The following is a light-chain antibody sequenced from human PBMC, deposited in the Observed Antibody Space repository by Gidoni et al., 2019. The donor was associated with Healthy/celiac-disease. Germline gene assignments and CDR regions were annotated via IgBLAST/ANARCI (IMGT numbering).Light chain of an antibody. CDR2: AAS. J-gene: IGKJ1*01. V-gene: IGKV1-8*01. CDR1: QGISSY. Sequence: AIRMTQSPSSFSASTGDRVTITCRASQGISSYLAWYQQKPGKAPKLLIYAASTLQSGVPSRFSGSGSGKDLTLTISCLQSEDFETYYCQQYYSYPRTFGQGTKVEIK. CDR3: QQYYSYPRT.